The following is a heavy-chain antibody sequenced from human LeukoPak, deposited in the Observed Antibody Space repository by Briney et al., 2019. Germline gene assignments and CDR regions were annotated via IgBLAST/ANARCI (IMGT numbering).Heavy chain of an antibody. CDR1: GFTFSSYS. CDR2: ISSSSSYI. Sequence: GGSLRLSCAASGFTFSSYSMNWVRQAPGKGLEWVSSISSSSSYIYYADSVKGRFTISRDNAKNSLYLQMNSLRAEDTAVYYCAVTYYDFWSGYSRFDYWGQGTLVTVSS. V-gene: IGHV3-21*01. D-gene: IGHD3-3*01. CDR3: AVTYYDFWSGYSRFDY. J-gene: IGHJ4*02.